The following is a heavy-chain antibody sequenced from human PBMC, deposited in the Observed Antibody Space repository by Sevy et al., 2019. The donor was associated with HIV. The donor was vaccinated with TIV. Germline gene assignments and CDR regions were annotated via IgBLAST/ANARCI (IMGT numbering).Heavy chain of an antibody. V-gene: IGHV3-30*18. J-gene: IGHJ6*02. CDR3: AKDFTGYNGMDV. D-gene: IGHD3-9*01. Sequence: GGSLRLSCVVSGISFTTSGMHWVRQAPGKGLEWVAVISYHGRDKFYAESVKGRSTISRDNSKNMLYLQMNSLRAEDTAVYCAKDFTGYNGMDVWGQGTVVTVSS. CDR1: GISFTTSG. CDR2: ISYHGRDK.